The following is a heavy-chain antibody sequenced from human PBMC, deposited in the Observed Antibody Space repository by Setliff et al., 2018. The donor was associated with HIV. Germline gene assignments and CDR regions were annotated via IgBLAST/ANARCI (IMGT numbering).Heavy chain of an antibody. J-gene: IGHJ4*02. Sequence: SETLSLTCAVSGGSVTDTIWWSWVRQAPGKGLEWIGEMYHSGTTHYNPSLKSRVTISLDNSKNLFSLKMTSVTAADTAVYYCARESELRRIDSWGQGTLVTVSS. D-gene: IGHD1-1*01. CDR2: MYHSGTT. CDR1: GGSVTDTIW. V-gene: IGHV4-4*02. CDR3: ARESELRRIDS.